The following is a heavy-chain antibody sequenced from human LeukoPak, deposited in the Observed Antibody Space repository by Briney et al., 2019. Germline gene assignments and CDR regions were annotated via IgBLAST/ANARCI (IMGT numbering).Heavy chain of an antibody. CDR1: GFTFSSYG. J-gene: IGHJ3*02. V-gene: IGHV3-33*01. D-gene: IGHD2-21*02. CDR2: MWYDGSNK. CDR3: ARGQLHPYCGGDCYDAFDI. Sequence: TGGSLRLSCAASGFTFSSYGMHWVRQAPGKGLEWVAVMWYDGSNKYYADSVKGRFTISRDNSKNTLYLQMNSLRAEDTAVYYCARGQLHPYCGGDCYDAFDIWGQGTMVTVSS.